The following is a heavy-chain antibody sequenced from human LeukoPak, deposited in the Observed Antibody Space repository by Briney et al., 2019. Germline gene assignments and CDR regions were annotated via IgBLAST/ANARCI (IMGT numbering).Heavy chain of an antibody. CDR3: VKGVDYCSGGSCPADY. D-gene: IGHD2-15*01. CDR2: ISGDGART. V-gene: IGHV3-23*01. Sequence: GGSLRLSCAASGFSFNNYVMSWVRQAPGKGLEWVSAISGDGARTYYADSVKGRFTISRDNSKNTLFLQMNSLRAEDTAVYYCVKGVDYCSGGSCPADYWGPGTLVTVSS. J-gene: IGHJ4*02. CDR1: GFSFNNYV.